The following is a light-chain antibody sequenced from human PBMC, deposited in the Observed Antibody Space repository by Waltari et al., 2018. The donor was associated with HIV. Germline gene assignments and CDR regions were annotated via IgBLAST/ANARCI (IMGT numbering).Light chain of an antibody. CDR1: SSDFGFDTS. J-gene: IGLJ3*02. CDR2: EVS. CDR3: TSYTTSDTLR. Sequence: QSVLTQPASVSGSPGQSVTISCTGTSSDFGFDTSVSWYQQYPGKAPTLIIYEVSSRPSGVSDRFSGSKSGNTASLTISGLQNEDEADYFCTSYTTSDTLRFGGGTKVTVL. V-gene: IGLV2-14*03.